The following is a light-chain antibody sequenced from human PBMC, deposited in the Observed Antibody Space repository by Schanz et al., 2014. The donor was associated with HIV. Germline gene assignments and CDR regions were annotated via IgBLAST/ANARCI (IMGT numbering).Light chain of an antibody. CDR2: GAS. CDR1: QIISTS. Sequence: EAVLTQSPATLSVYPGERVTLSCRTTQIISTSLAWYQQRPGQPPRLLLYGASSRATGIPDRFSGSGSGTDFTLTISRLEPEDFAVYYCQQYGSSPWTFGQGTKVEI. CDR3: QQYGSSPWT. J-gene: IGKJ1*01. V-gene: IGKV3-20*01.